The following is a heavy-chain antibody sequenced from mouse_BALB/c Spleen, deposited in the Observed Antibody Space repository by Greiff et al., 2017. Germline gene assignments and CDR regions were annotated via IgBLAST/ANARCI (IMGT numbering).Heavy chain of an antibody. D-gene: IGHD2-4*01. CDR1: GFTFSSYA. CDR2: ISSGGST. V-gene: IGHV5-6-5*01. Sequence: EVMLVESGGGLVKPGGSLKLSCAASGFTFSSYAMSWVRQTPEKRLEWVASISSGGSTYYPDSVKGRFTISRDNARNILYLQMSSLRSEDTAMYYCARGGYEYDRGDYWGQGTTLTVSS. J-gene: IGHJ2*01. CDR3: ARGGYEYDRGDY.